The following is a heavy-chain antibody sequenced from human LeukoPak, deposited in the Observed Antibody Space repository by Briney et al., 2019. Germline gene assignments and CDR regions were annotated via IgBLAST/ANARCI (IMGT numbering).Heavy chain of an antibody. D-gene: IGHD3-16*01. CDR3: ARDLGRGYSNY. Sequence: PGGSLRLSCAASGFTVSSYYMSWVRQAPGKGLDWVSVIYSGGSAYYADSVKGRFTISRDNSKNTLYLQINSLRAEDTAVYYCARDLGRGYSNYWGQGTPVTVSS. V-gene: IGHV3-66*01. CDR1: GFTVSSYY. CDR2: IYSGGSA. J-gene: IGHJ4*02.